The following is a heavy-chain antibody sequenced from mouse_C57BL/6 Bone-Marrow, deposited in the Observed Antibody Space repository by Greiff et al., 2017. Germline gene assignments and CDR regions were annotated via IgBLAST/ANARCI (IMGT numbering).Heavy chain of an antibody. CDR1: GYAFSSYW. CDR2: IYPGDGDT. D-gene: IGHD2-4*01. Sequence: LQESGAELVKPGASVKISCKASGYAFSSYWMNWVKQRPGKGLEWIGQIYPGDGDTNYNGKFKGKATLTADKSSSTAYMQLSSLTSEDSAVYFCARVYYDYDGGPYWGQGTLVTVSA. J-gene: IGHJ3*01. CDR3: ARVYYDYDGGPY. V-gene: IGHV1-80*01.